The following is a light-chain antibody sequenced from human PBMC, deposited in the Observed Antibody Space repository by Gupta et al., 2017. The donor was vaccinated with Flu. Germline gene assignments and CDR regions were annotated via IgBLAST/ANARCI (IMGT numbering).Light chain of an antibody. CDR2: GNS. V-gene: IGLV1-40*01. Sequence: VTISCTGSSSNIGAGFDVHWYQQLPGTAPKLLISGNSNRPSGVPDRFSGSKSGTSASLAITGLQAEDEADYYCQSFDTSLSGYVFGTGTKVTVL. J-gene: IGLJ1*01. CDR1: SSNIGAGFD. CDR3: QSFDTSLSGYV.